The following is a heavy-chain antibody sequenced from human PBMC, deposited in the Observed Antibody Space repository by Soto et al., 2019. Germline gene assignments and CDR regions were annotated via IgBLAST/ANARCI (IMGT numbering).Heavy chain of an antibody. CDR1: GGSISSGDYF. J-gene: IGHJ6*02. Sequence: QVQLQESGPGLVKPSQTLSLTCTVSGGSISSGDYFWSWIRQSPGKGLEWIGYISSIGSTYYNPSLKSRVSVSRATSKTQFSLKLSSVTTTDAAVYYCARGLVIRPYYYHGMDVWGQGTTVTVSS. CDR2: ISSIGST. V-gene: IGHV4-30-4*01. CDR3: ARGLVIRPYYYHGMDV. D-gene: IGHD3-9*01.